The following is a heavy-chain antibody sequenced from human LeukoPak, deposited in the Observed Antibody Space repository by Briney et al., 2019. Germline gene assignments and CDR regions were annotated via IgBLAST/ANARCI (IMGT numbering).Heavy chain of an antibody. CDR3: AKDLPPHRYDFWSGPTDY. CDR1: GFTFSSYG. J-gene: IGHJ4*02. D-gene: IGHD3-3*01. Sequence: GRSLRLSCAASGFTFSSYGMHWVRQAPGKGLEWVAVISFDGSNDYYADSVKGRFTISRDNSKNTLYLQMNSLRAEDTAVYYCAKDLPPHRYDFWSGPTDYWGQGTLVTVSS. V-gene: IGHV3-30*18. CDR2: ISFDGSND.